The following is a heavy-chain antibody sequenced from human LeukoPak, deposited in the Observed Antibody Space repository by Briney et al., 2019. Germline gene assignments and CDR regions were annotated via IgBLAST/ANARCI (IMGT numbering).Heavy chain of an antibody. J-gene: IGHJ4*02. CDR3: AKVPTRHGPFDY. Sequence: EGSLRLSCAASGFTFSSYTMNWVRQAPGKGLEWVSSISSSNTYIYYADSVKGRFTISRDNAKNSLFLQMNSLRAEDTAVYYCAKVPTRHGPFDYWGQGTLVTVSS. V-gene: IGHV3-21*01. CDR2: ISSSNTYI. CDR1: GFTFSSYT.